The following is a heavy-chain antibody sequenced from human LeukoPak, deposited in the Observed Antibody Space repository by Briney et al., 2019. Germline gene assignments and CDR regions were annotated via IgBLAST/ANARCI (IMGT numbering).Heavy chain of an antibody. Sequence: GGSLRLSCAASGFTVSSNYMSWVRQAPGKGLEWVSVIYSGGSTYYADSVKGRFTISRDNSKNTLYLQMNSLRAEDTAVYYCTRVSIAARPSHFDYWGQGTLVTVSS. J-gene: IGHJ4*02. CDR2: IYSGGST. CDR1: GFTVSSNY. V-gene: IGHV3-53*01. D-gene: IGHD6-6*01. CDR3: TRVSIAARPSHFDY.